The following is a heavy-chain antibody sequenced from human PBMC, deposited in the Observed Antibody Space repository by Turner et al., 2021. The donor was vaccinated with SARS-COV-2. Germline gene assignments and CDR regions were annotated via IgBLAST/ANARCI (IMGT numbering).Heavy chain of an antibody. D-gene: IGHD4-17*01. J-gene: IGHJ4*02. CDR2: ISSSSSYI. V-gene: IGHV3-21*01. Sequence: EVQLVESGGGLVKPGGSLRLSCAASGFPFKSYSMNWVRQAPGKGLELVSFISSSSSYIYYADSVKGRFTISRDNAKNSLYLQMNSLRAEDTAVYYCARGLGSKTTVVTPFGYWGQGTLVTVSS. CDR3: ARGLGSKTTVVTPFGY. CDR1: GFPFKSYS.